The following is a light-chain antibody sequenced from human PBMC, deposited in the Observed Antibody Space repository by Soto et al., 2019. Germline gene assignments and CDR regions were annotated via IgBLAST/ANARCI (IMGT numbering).Light chain of an antibody. CDR1: QDISGY. CDR3: QQYGGYPLT. Sequence: DIQMTQSPSTLSASVGDRVTITCRASQDISGYVAWYQQKPRKAPKVLIYAASSLVSGVPSGFSGSGSGTEFTLSISSLQPDDFATYYCQQYGGYPLTFGGGTKVDIK. CDR2: AAS. V-gene: IGKV1-5*03. J-gene: IGKJ4*01.